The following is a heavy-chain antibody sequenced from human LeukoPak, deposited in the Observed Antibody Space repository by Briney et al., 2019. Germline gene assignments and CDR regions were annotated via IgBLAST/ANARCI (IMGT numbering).Heavy chain of an antibody. V-gene: IGHV3-48*04. Sequence: PGGSLRLSCAASGFTFSDYTMNWVRQAPGKGLEWVSYISISSNTIYYADSVKGRFTISRDNAKNSLYLQMNSLRAEDTAVYYCARDGDYYDSSGYYKAHFDYWGQGTLVTVSS. J-gene: IGHJ4*02. D-gene: IGHD3-22*01. CDR2: ISISSNTI. CDR1: GFTFSDYT. CDR3: ARDGDYYDSSGYYKAHFDY.